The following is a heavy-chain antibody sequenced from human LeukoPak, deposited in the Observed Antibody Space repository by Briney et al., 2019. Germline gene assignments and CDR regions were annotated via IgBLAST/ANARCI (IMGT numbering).Heavy chain of an antibody. D-gene: IGHD5-18*01. CDR3: ARVGRYSYGYYYYYYYMDV. CDR1: GYSISSAYY. V-gene: IGHV4-38-2*02. CDR2: MYHSGST. Sequence: SETLSLTCSVSGYSISSAYYWGWIRQPPGKGLEWIGTMYHSGSTNYNPSLKSRVTISVDTSKNQCSLKLSSVTAADTAVYYCARVGRYSYGYYYYYYYMDVWGKGTTVTISS. J-gene: IGHJ6*03.